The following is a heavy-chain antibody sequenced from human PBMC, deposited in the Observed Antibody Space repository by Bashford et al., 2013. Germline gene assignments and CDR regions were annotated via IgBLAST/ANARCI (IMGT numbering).Heavy chain of an antibody. CDR2: INPDGTSR. Sequence: GGSLRLSCVASGFSFSTSWINWIRQAPGKGLEWVAIINPDGTSRNYADSVKGRFTISRDNAKNTLYLQMNSLRAEDTAVYYCTRGGIGTSGGTGFDPWGQGTLVTVSS. CDR1: GFSFSTSW. V-gene: IGHV3-7*01. CDR3: TRGGIGTSGGTGFDP. J-gene: IGHJ5*02. D-gene: IGHD2-8*02.